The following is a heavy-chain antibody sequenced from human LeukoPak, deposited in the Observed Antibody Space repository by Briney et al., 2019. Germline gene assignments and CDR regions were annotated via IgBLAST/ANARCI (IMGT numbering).Heavy chain of an antibody. J-gene: IGHJ6*02. CDR2: IYYSGST. CDR3: ARHLYYYGSGSYYNYYYGMDV. V-gene: IGHV4-59*08. D-gene: IGHD3-10*01. CDR1: GGSISSYY. Sequence: SETLSLTCTVSGGSISSYYWSWIRQPPGKGLEWIGYIYYSGSTNYNPSLKSRVTISVDTSKNQFSLKLSSVTAADTAVYYCARHLYYYGSGSYYNYYYGMDVWGQGTTATVSS.